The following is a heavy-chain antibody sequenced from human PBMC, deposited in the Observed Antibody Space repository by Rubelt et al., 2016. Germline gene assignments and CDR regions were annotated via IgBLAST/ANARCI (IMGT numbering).Heavy chain of an antibody. Sequence: EVQLVESGGGLVQPGGSLRLSCAASGFTFDDYAMHWVRQAPGKGLEWVSGISWNSGSIGYADSVKGRFTSSRDNAKNSLYLQMNSLRAEDTALYYCAKGFYDSSGYNNWFDPWGQGTLVTVSS. CDR3: AKGFYDSSGYNNWFDP. D-gene: IGHD3-22*01. V-gene: IGHV3-9*01. J-gene: IGHJ5*02. CDR1: GFTFDDYA. CDR2: ISWNSGSI.